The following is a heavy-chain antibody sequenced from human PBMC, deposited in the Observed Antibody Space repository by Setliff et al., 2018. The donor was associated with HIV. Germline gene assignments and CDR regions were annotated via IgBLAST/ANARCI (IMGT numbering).Heavy chain of an antibody. D-gene: IGHD6-13*01. CDR1: GFTFISSA. Sequence: SVKVSCKASGFTFISSAMQWVRQARGQRLEWIGWIVAGSGNTNYAQKFQGRVTMTTDTTSSTSYMELRSLTSADTAMYYCARIRAAALLNAFDIWGQGTMVTVSS. J-gene: IGHJ3*02. V-gene: IGHV1-58*02. CDR3: ARIRAAALLNAFDI. CDR2: IVAGSGNT.